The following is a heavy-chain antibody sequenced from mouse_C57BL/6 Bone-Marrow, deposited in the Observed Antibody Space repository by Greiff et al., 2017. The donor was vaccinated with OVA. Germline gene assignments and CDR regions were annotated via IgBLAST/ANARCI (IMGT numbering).Heavy chain of an antibody. CDR1: GYSITSGYY. D-gene: IGHD2-5*01. V-gene: IGHV3-6*01. Sequence: EVKLVESGPGLVKPSQSLSLTCSVTGYSITSGYYWYWIRQFPGNKLEWMGYISYDGSNNYNQTLKNRISITRDTSKNQFFLKLNSVTTEDTATYYCARESNANYVDYWGQGTTLTVSS. J-gene: IGHJ2*01. CDR2: ISYDGSN. CDR3: ARESNANYVDY.